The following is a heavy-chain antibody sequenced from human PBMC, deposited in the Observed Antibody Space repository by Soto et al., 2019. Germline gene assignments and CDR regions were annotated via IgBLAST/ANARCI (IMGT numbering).Heavy chain of an antibody. CDR2: IFSNDEK. CDR1: GFSLSNARMG. V-gene: IGHV2-26*01. Sequence: QVTLKESGPVLVQPTETLTLTCTVSGFSLSNARMGVSWIRQPPGKALEWLAHIFSNDEKSYSTSLKSRLTSAKDTSKSQVVLTMTNMDPVDTATYYCAWSLYVDWFDPWGQGTLVTVSS. D-gene: IGHD3-16*01. CDR3: AWSLYVDWFDP. J-gene: IGHJ5*02.